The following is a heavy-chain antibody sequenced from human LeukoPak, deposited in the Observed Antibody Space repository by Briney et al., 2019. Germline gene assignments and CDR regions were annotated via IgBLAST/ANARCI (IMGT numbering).Heavy chain of an antibody. D-gene: IGHD3-22*01. CDR1: GFTFDDYA. CDR3: AAFGYDSSGYLDY. J-gene: IGHJ4*02. CDR2: ISWNSGSI. Sequence: TGGSLGLSCATSGFTFDDYAMHWVRQAPGKGLEWVSGISWNSGSIGYAVSVQGRLTISRDNAKNSLYLQMNSLRAEDTALYYCAAFGYDSSGYLDYWGQGTLVTVSS. V-gene: IGHV3-9*01.